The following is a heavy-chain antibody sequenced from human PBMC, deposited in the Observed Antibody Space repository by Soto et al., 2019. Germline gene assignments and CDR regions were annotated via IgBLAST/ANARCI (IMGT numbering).Heavy chain of an antibody. V-gene: IGHV4-39*01. CDR1: DGSISSSSYY. Sequence: SETLSLTCTVSDGSISSSSYYWGWIRQPPGKGLEWIGSIYYSGSTYYNPSLKSRVTISVDTSKNQFSLKLSSVTAADTAVYYCARHYYDSSGYPNPWFDPWGQGTLVTVSS. J-gene: IGHJ5*02. D-gene: IGHD3-22*01. CDR3: ARHYYDSSGYPNPWFDP. CDR2: IYYSGST.